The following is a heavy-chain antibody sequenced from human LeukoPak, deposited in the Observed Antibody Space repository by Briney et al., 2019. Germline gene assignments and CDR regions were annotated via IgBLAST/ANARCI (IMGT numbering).Heavy chain of an antibody. CDR1: GGSISSYY. CDR2: FYHGGST. J-gene: IGHJ4*02. D-gene: IGHD5-18*01. CDR3: ARSQYSYGTEFDY. Sequence: SETLSLTCTVSGGSISSYYWSWIRQPPGKGLEWIGTFYHGGSTYYNPSLKSRVTISVDTSKNQFSLNLSSVTAADTAVYYCARSQYSYGTEFDYWGQGTLVTVSP. V-gene: IGHV4-59*01.